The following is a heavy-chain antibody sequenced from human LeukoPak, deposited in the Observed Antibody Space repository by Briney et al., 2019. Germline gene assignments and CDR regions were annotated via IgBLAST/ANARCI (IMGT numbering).Heavy chain of an antibody. CDR2: ISGSGGST. V-gene: IGHV3-23*01. J-gene: IGHJ5*02. CDR3: AKVVSGGYYPIPNYNWFDP. CDR1: GFTFSSYA. Sequence: GGSLRLSCAASGFTFSSYAMSWVRQAPGKGLEWASAISGSGGSTYYADSVKGRFTISRDNSKNTLYLQMNSLRAEDTAAYYCAKVVSGGYYPIPNYNWFDPWGQGTLVTVSS. D-gene: IGHD3-3*01.